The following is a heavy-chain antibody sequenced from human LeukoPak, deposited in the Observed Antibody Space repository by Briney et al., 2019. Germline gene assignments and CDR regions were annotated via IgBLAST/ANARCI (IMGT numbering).Heavy chain of an antibody. J-gene: IGHJ4*02. D-gene: IGHD1-26*01. CDR2: IWYDGSNR. CDR3: ARGKREVLNTRVFDY. CDR1: GFTFSSYG. Sequence: GGSLRLSCAAPGFTFSSYGMHWVRQAPGKGLEWVAVIWYDGSNRYYADSVKGRFTISRDNSKNTLYLQLNSLRAEDTAVYYCARGKREVLNTRVFDYWGQGTLVTVSS. V-gene: IGHV3-33*01.